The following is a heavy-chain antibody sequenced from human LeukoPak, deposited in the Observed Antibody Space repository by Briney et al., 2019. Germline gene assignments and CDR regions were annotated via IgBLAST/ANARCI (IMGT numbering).Heavy chain of an antibody. J-gene: IGHJ4*02. V-gene: IGHV4-34*01. CDR1: GGSFSGYY. D-gene: IGHD5-24*01. Sequence: MPSETLSLTCAVYGGSFSGYYWSWIRQPPGKGLEWIGEINHSGSTNYNPSLKSRVTISVDTSKNQFSLKLSSVTAADTAVYYCARGRRVATILILRNFDYWGQGTLVTVSS. CDR2: INHSGST. CDR3: ARGRRVATILILRNFDY.